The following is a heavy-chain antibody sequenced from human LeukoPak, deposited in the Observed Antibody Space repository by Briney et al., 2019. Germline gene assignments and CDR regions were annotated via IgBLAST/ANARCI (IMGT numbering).Heavy chain of an antibody. V-gene: IGHV1-2*02. J-gene: IGHJ4*02. Sequence: EASVKVSCKASGGTFSSYAISWVRQAPGQGLEWMGWINPNSGGTNYAQKFQGRVTMTRDTSISTAYMELSRLRSDDTAVYYCARYHGWLLGWGQGTLVTVSS. CDR3: ARYHGWLLG. CDR1: GGTFSSYA. D-gene: IGHD3-22*01. CDR2: INPNSGGT.